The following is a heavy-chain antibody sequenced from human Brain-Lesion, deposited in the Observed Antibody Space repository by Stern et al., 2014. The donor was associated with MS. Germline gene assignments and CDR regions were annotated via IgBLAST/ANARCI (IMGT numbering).Heavy chain of an antibody. D-gene: IGHD2-2*01. CDR1: GGSISSGGYY. J-gene: IGHJ6*02. CDR2: IFNSGST. V-gene: IGHV4-61*02. CDR3: ARGRVVPGFQYYATDV. Sequence: QVQLQESGPGLVKPSQTLSLSCTVSGGSISSGGYYWSWIRQPAGKGLEWIGRIFNSGSTSYNPSLKSRVTISKDTSKNQFSLRLNSMTAADTAVYYCARGRVVPGFQYYATDVWGQGTTVIVSS.